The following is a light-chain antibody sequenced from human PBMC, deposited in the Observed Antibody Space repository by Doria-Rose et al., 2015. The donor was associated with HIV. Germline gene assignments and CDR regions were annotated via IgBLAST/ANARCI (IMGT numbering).Light chain of an antibody. Sequence: SVLIQPASVSGSPGRSITISRTGTSSDVGGYNYVSWYQQHPGKAPKLMIYDVSKRPSGVSNRFSGSKSGNTASLTISRLQAEDEADYYCCSYAGSSTFLVFGGGTKLTVL. CDR2: DVS. CDR3: CSYAGSSTFLV. CDR1: SSDVGGYNY. J-gene: IGLJ2*01. V-gene: IGLV2-23*02.